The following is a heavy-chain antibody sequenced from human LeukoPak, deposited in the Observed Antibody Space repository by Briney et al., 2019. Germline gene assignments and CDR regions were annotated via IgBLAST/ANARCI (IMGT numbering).Heavy chain of an antibody. CDR2: IIPIFGTA. V-gene: IGHV1-69*01. Sequence: SVKVSCKASGGTFSSYAISWVRQAPGQGLEWMGGIIPIFGTANYAQKFRGRVTITADESTSTAYMERSSLRSEDTAVYYCAREGHDYGDYGPDAFDIWGQGTMVTVSS. CDR3: AREGHDYGDYGPDAFDI. CDR1: GGTFSSYA. D-gene: IGHD4-17*01. J-gene: IGHJ3*02.